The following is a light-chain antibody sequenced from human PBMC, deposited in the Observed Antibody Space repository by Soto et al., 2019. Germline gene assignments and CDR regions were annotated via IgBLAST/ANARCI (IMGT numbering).Light chain of an antibody. CDR1: SSNIGAGYP. CDR3: QSYHSGLDAWV. J-gene: IGLJ3*02. V-gene: IGLV1-40*01. Sequence: QSVLTQPPSVSGAPGQRITISCTGSSSNIGAGYPVHWYQQLPGTAPKLLVYGDSRPSGVPDRFSGSKSGTSASLAITGLQAEDEAHYYCQSYHSGLDAWVFGGGTKLTVL. CDR2: GDS.